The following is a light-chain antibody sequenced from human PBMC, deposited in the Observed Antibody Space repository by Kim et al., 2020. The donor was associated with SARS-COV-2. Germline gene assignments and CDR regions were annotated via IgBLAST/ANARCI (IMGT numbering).Light chain of an antibody. CDR2: ADK. Sequence: NFMLTQPHSVSESPGKTVTISCTRSSGSIASNYVQWYQQRPGSAPTTVIYADKQRPSGVPDRFSGSIDSSSNSASLTISGMRPEDEGDYYCQSYDSTNHWVFGGGTQLTVL. V-gene: IGLV6-57*04. CDR3: QSYDSTNHWV. J-gene: IGLJ3*02. CDR1: SGSIASNY.